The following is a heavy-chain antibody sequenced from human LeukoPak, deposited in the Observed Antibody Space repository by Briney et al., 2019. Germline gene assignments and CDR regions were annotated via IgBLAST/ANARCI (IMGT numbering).Heavy chain of an antibody. CDR2: IKEDGSEK. CDR1: GFTFNNYW. V-gene: IGHV3-7*03. D-gene: IGHD6-19*01. CDR3: ARGSGWCDY. Sequence: PGGSLRLSCAASGFTFNNYWMSWVRQVPGKGLEWVANIKEDGSEKNFVDSVRGRFTITRDNAKNSVYLEMNSLRAEDTAVYYCARGSGWCDYWGQGALITVSS. J-gene: IGHJ4*02.